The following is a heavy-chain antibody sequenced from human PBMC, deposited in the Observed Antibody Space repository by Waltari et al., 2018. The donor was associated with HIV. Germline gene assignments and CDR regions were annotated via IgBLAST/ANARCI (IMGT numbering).Heavy chain of an antibody. D-gene: IGHD3-10*01. V-gene: IGHV3-7*04. CDR3: GRGGFYGSGSKVN. CDR1: GFTFSSYW. CDR2: IKQYGREK. J-gene: IGHJ4*02. Sequence: EVQLVESGGGLVQPGGSLRLSCAASGFTFSSYWMSWVRQAPGKGLGWVANIKQYGREKYYGDYVNGRFTISRDNAENSLYLQMNSLRAEDTAVYYCGRGGFYGSGSKVNWGQGTLVTVSS.